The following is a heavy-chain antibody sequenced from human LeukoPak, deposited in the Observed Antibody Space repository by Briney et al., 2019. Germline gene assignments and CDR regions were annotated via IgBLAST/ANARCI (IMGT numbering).Heavy chain of an antibody. CDR2: ISGSGGST. V-gene: IGHV3-23*01. CDR3: AKGPRMTTVTSTSNWFDP. D-gene: IGHD4-17*01. J-gene: IGHJ5*02. Sequence: PGGSLRLSCAASGFTFSSYAMIWVRQAPGKGLGWVSGISGSGGSTYYADSVKGRFTISRDNSKNTLYLQMSSLRAEDTAVYYCAKGPRMTTVTSTSNWFDPWGQGTLVTVSS. CDR1: GFTFSSYA.